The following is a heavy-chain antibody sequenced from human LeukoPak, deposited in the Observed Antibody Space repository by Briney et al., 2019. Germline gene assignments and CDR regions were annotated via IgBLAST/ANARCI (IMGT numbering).Heavy chain of an antibody. J-gene: IGHJ4*02. Sequence: GGSLRLSCAASGFNFNPYTIHWVRQAPGKGLEWVSCISSSGGYIDYADSVKGRFTVSRDNAKNSLYLQMNSLRTEDAAVYYCARRYMATSAEDFDYWGQGTLVTVSS. V-gene: IGHV3-21*01. D-gene: IGHD5-24*01. CDR3: ARRYMATSAEDFDY. CDR1: GFNFNPYT. CDR2: ISSSGGYI.